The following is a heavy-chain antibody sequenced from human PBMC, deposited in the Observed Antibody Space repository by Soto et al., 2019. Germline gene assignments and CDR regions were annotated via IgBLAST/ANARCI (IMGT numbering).Heavy chain of an antibody. J-gene: IGHJ4*02. CDR1: GGTFSSYA. CDR3: ASTDIKKARGRLPQDY. CDR2: IIPIFGTA. V-gene: IGHV1-69*01. Sequence: QVQLVQSGAEVKKPGSSVKVSCKASGGTFSSYAISWVRQAPGQGLEWMGGIIPIFGTANYAQKFQGRVTITADESSSTAYMELSSLRSEDTAVYYCASTDIKKARGRLPQDYWGQGTLVTVSS.